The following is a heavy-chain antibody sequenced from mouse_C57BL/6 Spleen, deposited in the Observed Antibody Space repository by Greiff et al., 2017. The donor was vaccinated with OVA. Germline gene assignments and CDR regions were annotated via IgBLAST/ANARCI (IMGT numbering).Heavy chain of an antibody. CDR2: RKRGDGDT. CDR3: ARGGYDYGYFDY. Sequence: QVQLKQSGPELVKPGASVKISCKASGYAFSSSWLNWVKQRPGKGLEWRGRRKRGDGDTNYNGKFKGKATLTADKSSSTAYMQLSSLTSEDSAVYFCARGGYDYGYFDYWGQGTTLTVSS. V-gene: IGHV1-82*01. CDR1: GYAFSSSW. J-gene: IGHJ2*01. D-gene: IGHD2-4*01.